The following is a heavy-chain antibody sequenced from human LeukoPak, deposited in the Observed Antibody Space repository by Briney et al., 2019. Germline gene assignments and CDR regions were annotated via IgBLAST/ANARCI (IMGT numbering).Heavy chain of an antibody. Sequence: SETLSLTRTVSGGSISSYYWSWIRQPPGKGLEWIGYIYYSGSTNYNPSLKSRVTISVDTSKNQFSLKLSSVTAADTAVYYCARSGSGYYYFDYWGQGTPVTVSS. CDR2: IYYSGST. V-gene: IGHV4-59*01. D-gene: IGHD3-22*01. J-gene: IGHJ4*02. CDR3: ARSGSGYYYFDY. CDR1: GGSISSYY.